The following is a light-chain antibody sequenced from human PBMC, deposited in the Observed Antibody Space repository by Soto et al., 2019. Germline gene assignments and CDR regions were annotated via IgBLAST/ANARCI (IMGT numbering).Light chain of an antibody. CDR2: GIS. J-gene: IGKJ4*01. Sequence: EIVMTQSPVTLSVSPGERVTLSCRASQSLATNLAWYQQKPGQTPRLVIYGISARASGIPGRFSGSGFGTDFTLTISGLQPEDSAVYYCQPYLDWPLTFGGGTKVEI. V-gene: IGKV3-15*01. CDR1: QSLATN. CDR3: QPYLDWPLT.